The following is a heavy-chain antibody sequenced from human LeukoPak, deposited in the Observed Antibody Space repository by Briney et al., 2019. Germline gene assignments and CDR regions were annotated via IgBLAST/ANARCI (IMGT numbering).Heavy chain of an antibody. V-gene: IGHV3-30*03. J-gene: IGHJ6*02. Sequence: GGSLRLSCADSGFTFSSYGMHWVRQAPGKGLEWVAVISFDGGNKYYADSVKGRFTISRVNSKNILYLQMSSLRAEDTAVYYCARDLLSTVTTSHYGMDVWGQGTTVTVSS. CDR1: GFTFSSYG. CDR2: ISFDGGNK. CDR3: ARDLLSTVTTSHYGMDV. D-gene: IGHD4-17*01.